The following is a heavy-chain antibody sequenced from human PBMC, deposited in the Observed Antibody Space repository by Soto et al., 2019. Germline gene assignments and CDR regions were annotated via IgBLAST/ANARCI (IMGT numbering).Heavy chain of an antibody. V-gene: IGHV4-59*01. Sequence: QVQLQESGPGLVKPSETLSLTCTVSGGSISSYYWSWIRQPPGKGLEWIGYIYYSGSTNYNPSLRSRFTRPVATPKNQFPRRRSFVTAADRAVYYWARDRGYCSITGCFFASWGQGTLVPVSS. CDR1: GGSISSYY. J-gene: IGHJ4*02. D-gene: IGHD2-2*01. CDR2: IYYSGST. CDR3: ARDRGYCSITGCFFAS.